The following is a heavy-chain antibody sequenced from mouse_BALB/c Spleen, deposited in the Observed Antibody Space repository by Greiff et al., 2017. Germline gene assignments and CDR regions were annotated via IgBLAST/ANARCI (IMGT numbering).Heavy chain of an antibody. CDR1: GFTFSSFG. CDR2: ISSGSSTI. Sequence: EVQLVESGGGLVQPGGSRKLSCAASGFTFSSFGMHWVRQAPEKGLEWVAYISSGSSTIYYADTVKGRFTISRDNPKNTLFLQMTSLRSEDTAIYDCARRQLVYYAMDYWGQGTSVTVSS. CDR3: ARRQLVYYAMDY. J-gene: IGHJ4*01. V-gene: IGHV5-17*02. D-gene: IGHD4-1*02.